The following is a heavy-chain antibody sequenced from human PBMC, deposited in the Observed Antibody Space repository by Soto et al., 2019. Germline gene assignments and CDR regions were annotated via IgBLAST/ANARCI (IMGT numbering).Heavy chain of an antibody. J-gene: IGHJ4*02. V-gene: IGHV4-4*02. Sequence: VQLRESGPGQVKTSGTLSLTCAVSGVSMKTTNWWSWVRQPPAKGLEWIGEVFHSGITRYNPSLKSRATVSVDTSKNQFFLNLASVTAADTAVYYCTKDEAGSPFRYWGQGALVTVSS. CDR3: TKDEAGSPFRY. D-gene: IGHD3-10*01. CDR2: VFHSGIT. CDR1: GVSMKTTNW.